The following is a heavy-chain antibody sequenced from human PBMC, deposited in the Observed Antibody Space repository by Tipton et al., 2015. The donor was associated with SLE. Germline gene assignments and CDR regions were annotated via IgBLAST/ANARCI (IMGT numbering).Heavy chain of an antibody. CDR1: GGSFSGYY. V-gene: IGHV4-34*01. CDR3: ARAAGSDYYGMDV. Sequence: TLSLTCAVYGGSFSGYYWSWIRQPPGKGLEWIGEINHSGSTNYNPSLKSRVTISIDTSKNQFSLKLSSVTAADTAVYYCARAAGSDYYGMDVWGQGTTVTVSS. D-gene: IGHD6-19*01. CDR2: INHSGST. J-gene: IGHJ6*02.